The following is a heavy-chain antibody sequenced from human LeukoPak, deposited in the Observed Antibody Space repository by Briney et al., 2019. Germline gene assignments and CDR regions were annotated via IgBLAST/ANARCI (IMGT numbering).Heavy chain of an antibody. D-gene: IGHD6-19*01. V-gene: IGHV3-23*01. CDR3: AKVIAVAGSFDY. CDR1: GFTFSSYA. J-gene: IGHJ4*02. CDR2: ISGSGGST. Sequence: GGSLRPSCAASGFTFSSYAMSWVRQAPGKGLEWVSAISGSGGSTYYADSVKGRFTISRDNSKNTLYLQMNSLRAEDTAVYYCAKVIAVAGSFDYWGQGTLVTVSS.